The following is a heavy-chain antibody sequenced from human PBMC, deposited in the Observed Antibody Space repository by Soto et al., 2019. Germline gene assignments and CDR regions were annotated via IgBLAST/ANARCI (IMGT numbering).Heavy chain of an antibody. CDR3: AKSVYNWNDRFFDY. D-gene: IGHD1-1*01. V-gene: IGHV3-30*18. CDR2: ISYDGNNK. J-gene: IGHJ4*02. CDR1: GFTFSTYG. Sequence: QVQLVESGGGVVQPGRSLRLSCAASGFTFSTYGMHWVRQAPGKGLEWVAVISYDGNNKYYADSVKGRFTISRDNSKNTLYLQMSSLRAVDTAVYYCAKSVYNWNDRFFDYWGQGTLVTVSS.